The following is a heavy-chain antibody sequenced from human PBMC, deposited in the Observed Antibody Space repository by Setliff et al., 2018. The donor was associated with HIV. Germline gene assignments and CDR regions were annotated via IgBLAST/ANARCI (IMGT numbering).Heavy chain of an antibody. J-gene: IGHJ4*02. V-gene: IGHV4-31*03. CDR2: IHYSGST. CDR1: GGSISSSDFY. Sequence: LSLTCTVSGGSISSSDFYWSWIRQHPGKGLEYIGYIHYSGSTHYSPSLKSRLIMSIDTSESQFSLRLSSVSAADTAVYYCASGWVRQSRTFGGVSALPPFDYWGQGALVTVSS. D-gene: IGHD3-16*02. CDR3: ASGWVRQSRTFGGVSALPPFDY.